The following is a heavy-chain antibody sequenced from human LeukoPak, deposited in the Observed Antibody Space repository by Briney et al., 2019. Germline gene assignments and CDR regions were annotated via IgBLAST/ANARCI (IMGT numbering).Heavy chain of an antibody. J-gene: IGHJ4*02. CDR1: GFTFSTYW. D-gene: IGHD6-6*01. V-gene: IGHV3-74*01. Sequence: PGGPLRLSCVVSGFTFSTYWMHWVRHGPGKGLVWVSRIDSGGSNTLYADSVRGRFTISRDNAKNTLYLQLNSLRVEDTAMYYCARVGREYSSSSPPDYWGQGTLVTVSS. CDR3: ARVGREYSSSSPPDY. CDR2: IDSGGSNT.